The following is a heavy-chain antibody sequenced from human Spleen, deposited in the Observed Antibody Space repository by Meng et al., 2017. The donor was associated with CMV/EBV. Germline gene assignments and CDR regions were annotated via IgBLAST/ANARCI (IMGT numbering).Heavy chain of an antibody. CDR2: MKHDVKAK. CDR1: GFTFSSYW. Sequence: ESLKISCAASGFTFSSYWMSWVRQAPGKGLAWVANMKHDVKAKYYVDSVTGRFNISRDNAKKTVYLQMNSLRDEDTAVYYCGRSFPNYYYGMDVWGQGTTVTVSS. V-gene: IGHV3-7*01. CDR3: GRSFPNYYYGMDV. J-gene: IGHJ6*02.